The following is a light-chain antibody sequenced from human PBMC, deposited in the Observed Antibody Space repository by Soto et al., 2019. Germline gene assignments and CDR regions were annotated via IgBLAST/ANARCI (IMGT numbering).Light chain of an antibody. CDR2: EVT. CDR1: SSDIGGYNY. CDR3: SSYTSTKTLI. V-gene: IGLV2-14*01. J-gene: IGLJ2*01. Sequence: QSALTQPASVSGSPGQSITISCTGTSSDIGGYNYVSWFQQYPGKAPKVMIYEVTNRPSGVSNRFSGSKSGNTASLTISGLQAEDEADYYCSSYTSTKTLIFGGGTKVTVL.